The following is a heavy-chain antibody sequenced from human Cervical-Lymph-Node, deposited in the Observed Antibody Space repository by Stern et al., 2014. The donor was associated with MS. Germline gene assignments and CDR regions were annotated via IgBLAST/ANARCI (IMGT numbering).Heavy chain of an antibody. CDR3: ARGPYNWNTNPDY. J-gene: IGHJ4*02. Sequence: VQLVQSGAEVKKPGASVKVSCKASGYTFTSYGISGGRQAPGQGLEWMGWISAYNGNTNYAQKLEGRLTMATDASTSTAYMELRSLRSDDTAVYYCARGPYNWNTNPDYWGQGTLVTVSS. V-gene: IGHV1-18*04. CDR1: GYTFTSYG. D-gene: IGHD1-1*01. CDR2: ISAYNGNT.